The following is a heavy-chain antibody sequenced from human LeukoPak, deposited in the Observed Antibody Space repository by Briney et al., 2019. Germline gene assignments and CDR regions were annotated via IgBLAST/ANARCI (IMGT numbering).Heavy chain of an antibody. D-gene: IGHD1-26*01. CDR1: GFTFSSYA. J-gene: IGHJ2*01. CDR3: AKPPNSGSSGGYWYFDL. Sequence: GGSLRLSCAASGFTFSSYAMSWVRQAPGRGLEWVSAISGSGGSTYYADSVKGRFTISRDNSKNTLYLQMNSLRAEDTAVYYCAKPPNSGSSGGYWYFDLWGRGTLVTVSS. CDR2: ISGSGGST. V-gene: IGHV3-23*01.